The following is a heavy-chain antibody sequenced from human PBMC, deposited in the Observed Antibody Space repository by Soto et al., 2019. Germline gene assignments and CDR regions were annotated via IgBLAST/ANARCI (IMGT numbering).Heavy chain of an antibody. D-gene: IGHD1-26*01. Sequence: GGSLRLSCAASGFTFSSYDMHWVRQATGKGLEWVSAIGTAGDTYYPGSVKGRFTISRENAKNSLYLQMNSLRAEDTAVYYCARVLARVGALDYWGQGTLVTVSS. V-gene: IGHV3-13*01. J-gene: IGHJ4*02. CDR2: IGTAGDT. CDR1: GFTFSSYD. CDR3: ARVLARVGALDY.